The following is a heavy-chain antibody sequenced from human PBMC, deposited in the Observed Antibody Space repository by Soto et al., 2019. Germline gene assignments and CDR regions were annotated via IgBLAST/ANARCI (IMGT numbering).Heavy chain of an antibody. J-gene: IGHJ6*02. D-gene: IGHD6-13*01. CDR3: ASEGYSRAKRGYYYYYGMDV. CDR1: GGTFSSYA. CDR2: IIPIFGTA. Sequence: QVQLVQSGAEVKKPGSSVKVSCKASGGTFSSYAISWVRQAPGQGLEWMGGIIPIFGTANYAQKFQGRVTITADESTSTAYMELSSLRSEDTAVYYCASEGYSRAKRGYYYYYGMDVWGQGTTVTVSS. V-gene: IGHV1-69*01.